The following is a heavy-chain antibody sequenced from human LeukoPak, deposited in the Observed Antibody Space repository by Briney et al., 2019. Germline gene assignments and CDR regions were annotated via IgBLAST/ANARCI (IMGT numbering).Heavy chain of an antibody. D-gene: IGHD3-10*01. V-gene: IGHV3-9*01. Sequence: PGGSLRLSCAASGFTFDDYAMHWVRQAPGKGLEWVSGISWNSGSIGYADSVKGRFTISRDNSKNTLYLQMNSLRAEDTAVYYCAREKASSRYGSGSYHDYWGQGTLVTVSS. CDR1: GFTFDDYA. CDR3: AREKASSRYGSGSYHDY. J-gene: IGHJ4*02. CDR2: ISWNSGSI.